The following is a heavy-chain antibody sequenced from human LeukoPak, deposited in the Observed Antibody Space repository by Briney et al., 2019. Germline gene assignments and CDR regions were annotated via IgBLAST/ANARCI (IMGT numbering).Heavy chain of an antibody. CDR1: GFTFSTYT. D-gene: IGHD3-3*01. Sequence: GGSLRLSCAASGFTFSTYTMSWVRQAPGKGLEWVSCISSSSSYKYYADSVKGRVTISRDNAKNSLHLQMDSLRAEDTAVYYCARETTTIFGVVPYYFDYWAREPWSPSPQ. J-gene: IGHJ4*02. CDR3: ARETTTIFGVVPYYFDY. V-gene: IGHV3-21*01. CDR2: ISSSSSYK.